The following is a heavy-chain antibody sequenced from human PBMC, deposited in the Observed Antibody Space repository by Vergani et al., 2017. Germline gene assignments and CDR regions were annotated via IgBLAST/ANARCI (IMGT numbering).Heavy chain of an antibody. J-gene: IGHJ4*02. D-gene: IGHD3-10*01. CDR1: GGTFSSYA. CDR3: ARSAGDLTTDQKDY. V-gene: IGHV1-69*04. Sequence: QVQLVQSGAEVKKPGSSVKVSCKASGGTFSSYALSWVRQAPGQGLEWMGRIIPILGIANYAQKFQGRVTNTADKSTSKAYMELSSLRSEDTAVYYCARSAGDLTTDQKDYWGQGTLVTVSS. CDR2: IIPILGIA.